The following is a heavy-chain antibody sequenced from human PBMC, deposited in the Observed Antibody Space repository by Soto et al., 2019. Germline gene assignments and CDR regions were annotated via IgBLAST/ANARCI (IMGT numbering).Heavy chain of an antibody. V-gene: IGHV3-23*01. J-gene: IGHJ4*02. Sequence: GGSLRLSCAASGFIFSSYALSWVRQAPGKGLEWVSAISGSGTTTYYADSVKGRFTFSRDNSKNILYLQMNSLRAEDTAVYYCSRYSSSWSNYFDYWGQGALVTVSS. CDR2: ISGSGTTT. D-gene: IGHD6-13*01. CDR1: GFIFSSYA. CDR3: SRYSSSWSNYFDY.